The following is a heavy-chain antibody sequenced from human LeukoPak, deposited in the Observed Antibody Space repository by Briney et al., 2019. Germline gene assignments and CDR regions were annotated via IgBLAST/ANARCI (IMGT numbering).Heavy chain of an antibody. D-gene: IGHD5-24*01. CDR2: INHSGST. J-gene: IGHJ3*02. V-gene: IGHV4-34*01. Sequence: PSETLSLTCAVYGGSLSGYYWSWIRHPPGKGLEWIGEINHSGSTNYNPSLKSRVTISVDTSKNQFSLKLSSVTAADTAVYYCARGGEMATIRAGAFDIWGQGTMVTVSS. CDR1: GGSLSGYY. CDR3: ARGGEMATIRAGAFDI.